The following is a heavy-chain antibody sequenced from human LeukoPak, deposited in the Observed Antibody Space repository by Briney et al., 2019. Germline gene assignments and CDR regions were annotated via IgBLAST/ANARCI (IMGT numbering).Heavy chain of an antibody. Sequence: SVKASCKASGGTFSSYAISWVRQAPGQGLEWMGGIIPIFGTANYAQKFQGRVTITADESTSTAYMELSSLRSEDTAVYYCARATLRFLEWPDDAFDIWGQGTMVTVSS. CDR3: ARATLRFLEWPDDAFDI. J-gene: IGHJ3*02. CDR2: IIPIFGTA. CDR1: GGTFSSYA. V-gene: IGHV1-69*13. D-gene: IGHD3-3*01.